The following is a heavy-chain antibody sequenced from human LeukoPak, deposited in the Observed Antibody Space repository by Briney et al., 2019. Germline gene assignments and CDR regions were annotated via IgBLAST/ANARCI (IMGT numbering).Heavy chain of an antibody. Sequence: ASVKVSCKSSGYTFTSYGIIWVRQAPGQGLEWMGWISAYNGNTKYAQTLQGRVTMTTDTSTSTAYMELRSLRSDDTAVYYCTSTGYSGHDPLHYWGRGTLVTVSS. J-gene: IGHJ4*02. CDR2: ISAYNGNT. D-gene: IGHD5-12*01. CDR1: GYTFTSYG. CDR3: TSTGYSGHDPLHY. V-gene: IGHV1-18*01.